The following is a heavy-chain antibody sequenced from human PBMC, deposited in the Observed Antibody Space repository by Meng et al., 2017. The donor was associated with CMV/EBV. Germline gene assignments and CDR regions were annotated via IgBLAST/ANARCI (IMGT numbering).Heavy chain of an antibody. J-gene: IGHJ2*01. V-gene: IGHV4-61*01. D-gene: IGHD5-18*01. Sequence: SETLSLTCTVSGGSVSSGSYYWSWIRQPPGKGLEWIGYIYYSGSTNYNPSLKSRVTISVDTSKNQFSLKLSSVTAADTAVYYCARSFFGGYSDWGAFDLWGRGTLVTVSS. CDR1: GGSVSSGSYY. CDR3: ARSFFGGYSDWGAFDL. CDR2: IYYSGST.